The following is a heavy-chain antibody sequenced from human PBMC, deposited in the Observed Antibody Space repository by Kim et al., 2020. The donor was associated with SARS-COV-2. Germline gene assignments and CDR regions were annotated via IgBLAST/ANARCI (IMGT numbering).Heavy chain of an antibody. Sequence: PTPKRRVPISVETSKHQFSLKLSSVTAADTAVCYCARQGIMVYANFDYWGQGTLVTVSS. D-gene: IGHD2-8*01. CDR3: ARQGIMVYANFDY. J-gene: IGHJ4*02. V-gene: IGHV4-59*08.